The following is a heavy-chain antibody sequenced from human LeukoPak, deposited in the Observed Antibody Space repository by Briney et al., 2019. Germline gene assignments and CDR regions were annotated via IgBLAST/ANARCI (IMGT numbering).Heavy chain of an antibody. Sequence: ASVKVSCKASGDTFTGYYMHWVRQAPGQGLEWMGWINPNSGGTNYAQKFQGRVTMTRDTSISTAHMELSRLRSDDTAVYYCASGYDILTGYLFPVGYWGQGTLVTVSS. CDR3: ASGYDILTGYLFPVGY. D-gene: IGHD3-9*01. V-gene: IGHV1-2*02. CDR1: GDTFTGYY. CDR2: INPNSGGT. J-gene: IGHJ4*02.